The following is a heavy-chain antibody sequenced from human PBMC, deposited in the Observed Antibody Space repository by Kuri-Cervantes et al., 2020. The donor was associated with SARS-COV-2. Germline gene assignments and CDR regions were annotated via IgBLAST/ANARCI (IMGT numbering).Heavy chain of an antibody. CDR3: TREDDYIXXELGFDY. D-gene: IGHD5-24*01. Sequence: GESLKISCIGSGFTFGDYAMRWFRQAPGKGLEWVGFIRSKAHGXTTEYAASVKGRFTISRDDSKSIASLQMNSLKTEDTAVYYCTREDDYIXXELGFDYWGQGTLVTVSS. CDR2: IRSKAHGXTT. V-gene: IGHV3-49*03. J-gene: IGHJ4*02. CDR1: GFTFGDYA.